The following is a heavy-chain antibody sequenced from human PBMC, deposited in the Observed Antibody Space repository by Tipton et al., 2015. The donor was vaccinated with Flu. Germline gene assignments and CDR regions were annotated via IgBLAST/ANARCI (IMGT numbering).Heavy chain of an antibody. CDR2: IIPIITMI. D-gene: IGHD3-10*01. Sequence: QVQLVQSGPEVRKPGSSVKVSCRASGGTFSSYGINWVRQAPGQGLEWMGGIIPIITMIDYAQKFQGRVTIAADESTSTAYMELSSLRSDDTAIYYCTGDTELVPGDAFDIWGQGTLVIVSS. CDR3: TGDTELVPGDAFDI. J-gene: IGHJ3*02. CDR1: GGTFSSYG. V-gene: IGHV1-69*01.